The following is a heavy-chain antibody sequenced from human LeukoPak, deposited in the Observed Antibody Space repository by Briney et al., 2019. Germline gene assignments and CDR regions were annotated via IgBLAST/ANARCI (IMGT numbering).Heavy chain of an antibody. V-gene: IGHV3-21*01. CDR2: ISSSSSYI. CDR1: GFTFSSYS. Sequence: GGSLRLSCAASGFTFSSYSMNWVRQAPGKGLEWVSSISSSSSYIYYADSVKGRFTISRDNAKNSLYLQMNSLRAEDTAVYYCARRVGSGYDDFQGYFDYWGQGTLVTVSS. D-gene: IGHD5-12*01. J-gene: IGHJ4*02. CDR3: ARRVGSGYDDFQGYFDY.